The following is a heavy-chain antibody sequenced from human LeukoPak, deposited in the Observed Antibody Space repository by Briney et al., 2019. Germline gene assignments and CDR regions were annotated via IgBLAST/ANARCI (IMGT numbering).Heavy chain of an antibody. CDR3: ARGVLRYFDWHQIYWYFDL. V-gene: IGHV4-59*12. D-gene: IGHD3-9*01. CDR2: IYYSGST. Sequence: KSSETLSLTCTVSGGSISSYYWSWIRQPPGKGLEWIGYIYYSGSTNYNPSLKSRVTISVDTSKNQFSLKLSSVTAADTAVYYCARGVLRYFDWHQIYWYFDLWGRGTLVTVSS. CDR1: GGSISSYY. J-gene: IGHJ2*01.